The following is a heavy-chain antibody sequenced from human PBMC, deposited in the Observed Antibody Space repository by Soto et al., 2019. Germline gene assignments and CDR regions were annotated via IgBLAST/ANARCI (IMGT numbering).Heavy chain of an antibody. J-gene: IGHJ5*02. Sequence: SETLSLTCTVSGGSISSYYWSWIRQPPGKGLEWIGYIYYSGSTNYNPSLKSRVTISVDTSKNQFSLKLSSVTAADTAVYYCARRMGSRESWFDPWGQGTLVTVSS. CDR2: IYYSGST. V-gene: IGHV4-59*01. CDR1: GGSISSYY. D-gene: IGHD3-16*01. CDR3: ARRMGSRESWFDP.